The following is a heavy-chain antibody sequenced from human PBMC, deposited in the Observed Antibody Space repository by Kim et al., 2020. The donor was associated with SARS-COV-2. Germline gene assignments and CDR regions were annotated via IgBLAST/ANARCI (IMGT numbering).Heavy chain of an antibody. V-gene: IGHV3-7*01. J-gene: IGHJ4*02. CDR2: IKEDGSDI. CDR1: GLTFSTYW. Sequence: GGSLRLSCAASGLTFSTYWMSWVRQAPGKGLEWVANIKEDGSDIHYGDSVKGRFTISRDNAKNSLYLQMNSLRPEDTAVYYCARVSGWYYYDYWGQGTLVTVSS. D-gene: IGHD6-19*01. CDR3: ARVSGWYYYDY.